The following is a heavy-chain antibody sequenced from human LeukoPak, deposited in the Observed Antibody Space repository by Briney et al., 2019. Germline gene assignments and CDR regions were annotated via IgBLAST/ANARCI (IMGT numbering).Heavy chain of an antibody. CDR1: GGSISYYY. CDR3: ARGGTYNDILSFDP. J-gene: IGHJ5*02. D-gene: IGHD3-9*01. CDR2: IYYTGRT. Sequence: SETLSLTCTVSGGSISYYYWTWIRQSPGKGPEWIGQIYYTGRTYYNPSLERRVTISLDTSRIQFSLIMTSVTAADTAMYYCARGGTYNDILSFDPWGQGTLVSVSS. V-gene: IGHV4-59*01.